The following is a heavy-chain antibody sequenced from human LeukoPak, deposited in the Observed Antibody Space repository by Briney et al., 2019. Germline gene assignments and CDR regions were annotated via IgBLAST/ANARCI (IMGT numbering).Heavy chain of an antibody. Sequence: PSETLSLTCTVSGGSISSGSYYWSWIRQPAGKGLEWIGRIYTSGSTNYNPSLKSRVTISVDTSKNQFSLKLSSVTAADTAVYYCAREVVVTAYGPGLFDYWGQGTLVTVSS. V-gene: IGHV4-61*02. CDR3: AREVVVTAYGPGLFDY. J-gene: IGHJ4*02. D-gene: IGHD2-21*02. CDR2: IYTSGST. CDR1: GGSISSGSYY.